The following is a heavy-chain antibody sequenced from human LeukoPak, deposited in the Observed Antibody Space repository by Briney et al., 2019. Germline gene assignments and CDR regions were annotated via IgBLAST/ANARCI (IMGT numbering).Heavy chain of an antibody. CDR2: ISWNSGTT. CDR3: AKEGLGAGYYAMDV. J-gene: IGHJ6*02. Sequence: GRSLRLSCAASGFTFDDYAMHWVRQAPGKGLEWVSGISWNSGTTYYADSVKGRFTISRDNSKNSLYLQMNSLRTEDTALYYCAKEGLGAGYYAMDVWGQGTTVTVSS. D-gene: IGHD3-16*01. V-gene: IGHV3-9*01. CDR1: GFTFDDYA.